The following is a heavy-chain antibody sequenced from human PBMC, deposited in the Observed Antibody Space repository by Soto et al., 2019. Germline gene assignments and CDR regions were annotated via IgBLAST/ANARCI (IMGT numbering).Heavy chain of an antibody. CDR2: INPNSGGT. V-gene: IGHV1-2*02. Sequence: QVQLVQSGAEVKKPGASVKVSCKASGYTFTGYYMHWVRQAPGQGLEWMGWINPNSGGTNYAQKFQGRVTMTRDTSISTAYMELSRLRSDDTAVYYCARVDGAEAGYYYYGMDVWGQGTTVTVSS. CDR1: GYTFTGYY. J-gene: IGHJ6*02. CDR3: ARVDGAEAGYYYYGMDV. D-gene: IGHD6-19*01.